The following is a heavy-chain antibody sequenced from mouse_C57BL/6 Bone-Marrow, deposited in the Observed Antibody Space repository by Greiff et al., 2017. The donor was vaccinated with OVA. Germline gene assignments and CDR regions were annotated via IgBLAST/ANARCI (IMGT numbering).Heavy chain of an antibody. CDR3: TGYYGSRAWFAY. V-gene: IGHV1-5*01. D-gene: IGHD1-1*01. CDR1: GYTFTSYW. Sequence: EVQLVESGTVLARPGASVKMSCKTSGYTFTSYWMHWVKQRPGPGLEWIGAIYPGNSDTSYNQQFKGKAKLTAVTSASTAYMELSSLTNEDSAVYYWTGYYGSRAWFAYWGQGTLVTVSA. CDR2: IYPGNSDT. J-gene: IGHJ3*01.